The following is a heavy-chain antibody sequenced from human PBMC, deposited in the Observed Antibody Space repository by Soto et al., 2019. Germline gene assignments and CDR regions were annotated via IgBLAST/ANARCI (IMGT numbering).Heavy chain of an antibody. Sequence: SETLSLTCTVSGGSISSYYWSWIRQPPGKGLEWIGYIYYSGSTNYNPSLKSRVTISVDTSKNQFSLKLSSVTAADTAVYYCARESFPTGYSENWFDPWGQGTLVTVSS. CDR3: ARESFPTGYSENWFDP. D-gene: IGHD3-9*01. V-gene: IGHV4-59*01. CDR2: IYYSGST. CDR1: GGSISSYY. J-gene: IGHJ5*02.